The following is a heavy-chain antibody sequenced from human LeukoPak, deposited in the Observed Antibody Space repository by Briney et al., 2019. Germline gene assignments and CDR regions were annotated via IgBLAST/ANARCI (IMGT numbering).Heavy chain of an antibody. CDR3: ARGIKSGWYSPGIDY. CDR1: GFTLNTYW. CDR2: INSDGSRT. Sequence: GGSLRLSCEASGFTLNTYWMYWVRQAPGKGLVWVSRINSDGSRTTYADSVKDRFSISRDKAKNTLFLHMSSLRAEDTGVYYCARGIKSGWYSPGIDYWGEGNLVTVYS. J-gene: IGHJ4*02. V-gene: IGHV3-74*01. D-gene: IGHD6-19*01.